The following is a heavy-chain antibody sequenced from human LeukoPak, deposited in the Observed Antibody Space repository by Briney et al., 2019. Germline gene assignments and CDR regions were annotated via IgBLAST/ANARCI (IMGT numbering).Heavy chain of an antibody. CDR2: IYHSGST. D-gene: IGHD3-22*01. V-gene: IGHV4-30-2*01. Sequence: SETLSLTCAVSGVSISSGGYSWSWIRQPPGKGLEWIGYIYHSGSTYYNPSLKSRVTISVDRSKNQFSLKLSSVTAADTAVYYCARGQSRITMIVVAPFDYWGQGTLVTVSS. CDR3: ARGQSRITMIVVAPFDY. J-gene: IGHJ4*02. CDR1: GVSISSGGYS.